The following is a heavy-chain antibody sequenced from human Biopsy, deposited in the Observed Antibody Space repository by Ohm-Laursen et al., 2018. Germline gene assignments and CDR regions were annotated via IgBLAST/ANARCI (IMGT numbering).Heavy chain of an antibody. Sequence: SETLSLTWNVSGGDINNYYWGWIRQPPGKGLEWIGSIFYRGSTHYKPSLKSRVNISVDTSKNQFSLKLNSVTAADTAVYYCARDYDTSGYYYVSWGQGTLVTVSS. CDR2: IFYRGST. J-gene: IGHJ5*02. CDR1: GGDINNYY. D-gene: IGHD3-22*01. CDR3: ARDYDTSGYYYVS. V-gene: IGHV4-39*01.